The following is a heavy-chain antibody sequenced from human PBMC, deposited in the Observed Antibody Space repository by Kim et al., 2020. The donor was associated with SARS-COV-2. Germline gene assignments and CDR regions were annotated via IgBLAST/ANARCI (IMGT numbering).Heavy chain of an antibody. J-gene: IGHJ4*02. CDR3: AAILRHADYVAF. CDR1: VGSISTSNYY. D-gene: IGHD2-21*01. CDR2: VYYEGYT. V-gene: IGHV4-39*01. Sequence: SETLSLTCTVSVGSISTSNYYWGWIRQPPGKGLEWIGSVYYEGYTNYTPSLKSQVTISIDTSKNQFSLKLSSAAAADTAVYSCAAILRHADYVAFWSQGTLVTVSS.